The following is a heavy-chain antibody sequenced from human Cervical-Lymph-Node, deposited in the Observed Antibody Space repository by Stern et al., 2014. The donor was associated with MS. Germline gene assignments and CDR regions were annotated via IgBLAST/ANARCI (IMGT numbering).Heavy chain of an antibody. V-gene: IGHV1-3*01. J-gene: IGHJ3*02. CDR2: INGDNGNT. CDR3: ARAGYCSPSTCSDAFDI. CDR1: GYSFISHA. D-gene: IGHD2-15*01. Sequence: VHLVESGAEVKDPGASVKVSCKASGYSFISHAMHWVRQAPGQTFEWMGWINGDNGNTKYSQKLQCRVTITRDKTTSTAYMELSSLTSEDTAVYYCARAGYCSPSTCSDAFDIWGQGTMVTVSS.